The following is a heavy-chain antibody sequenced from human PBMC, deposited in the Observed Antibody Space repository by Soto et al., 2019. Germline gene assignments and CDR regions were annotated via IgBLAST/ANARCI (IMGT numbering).Heavy chain of an antibody. J-gene: IGHJ4*02. CDR1: GYTFTSYY. V-gene: IGHV1-46*03. CDR3: ARAHRITMVRGVSPSDDY. D-gene: IGHD3-10*01. CDR2: INPSGGST. Sequence: GASVKVSCKASGYTFTSYYVYWVRQAPGQGLEWMGIINPSGGSTSYAQKFQGRVTMTRDTSTSTVYMELSSLRSEDTAVYYCARAHRITMVRGVSPSDDYWGQGTLVTAPQ.